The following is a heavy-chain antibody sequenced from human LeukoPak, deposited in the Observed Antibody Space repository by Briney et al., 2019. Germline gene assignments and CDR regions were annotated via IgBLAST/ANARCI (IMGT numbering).Heavy chain of an antibody. CDR3: ARVASGNSPFDY. CDR1: GYTFTGYY. J-gene: IGHJ4*02. CDR2: INPNSGGT. V-gene: IGHV1-2*02. D-gene: IGHD4-23*01. Sequence: VASVKVSCKASGYTFTGYYMHWVRQAPGQGLEWMGWINPNSGGTNYAQKFQGRVTMTRDTSISTAYMELSRLRSGDTAVYYCARVASGNSPFDYWGQGTLVTVSS.